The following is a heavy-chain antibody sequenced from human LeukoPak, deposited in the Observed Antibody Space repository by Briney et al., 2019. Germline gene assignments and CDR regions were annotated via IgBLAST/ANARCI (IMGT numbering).Heavy chain of an antibody. CDR1: GYTFTNNF. J-gene: IGHJ5*02. CDR3: ARDNSVGDSAWWFDP. V-gene: IGHV1-46*01. D-gene: IGHD5-12*01. CDR2: INPSGDNT. Sequence: ASVKVSCKASGYTFTNNFMHWVRQAPGQGLEWMGIINPSGDNTWYAQKFQGRVTMTRDMATSTDYMEVSSLRSEDTAVYYCARDNSVGDSAWWFDPWGQGALVTVSS.